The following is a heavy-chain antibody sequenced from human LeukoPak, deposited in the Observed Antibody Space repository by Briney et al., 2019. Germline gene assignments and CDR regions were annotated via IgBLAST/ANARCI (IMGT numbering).Heavy chain of an antibody. CDR2: INPRSGST. V-gene: IGHV1-46*01. J-gene: IGHJ4*02. Sequence: MXXVRQAPGQGXXXXGIINPRSGSTTYAQKFQGRLTMTRDMSTGTXYMELNSLKVEDTAVYYCSXXXXXXXXXXXXXXLXFWGXGXXXXVSS. CDR3: SXXXXXXXXXXXXXXLXF.